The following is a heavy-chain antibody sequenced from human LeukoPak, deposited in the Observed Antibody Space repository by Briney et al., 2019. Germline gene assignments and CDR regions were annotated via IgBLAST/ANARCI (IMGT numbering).Heavy chain of an antibody. CDR1: GGTFSSYA. D-gene: IGHD3-10*01. J-gene: IGHJ5*02. CDR2: IIPIFGTA. Sequence: ASVKVSCKASGGTFSSYAISWVRQAPGQGLEWMGGIIPIFGTANYAQKFQGRVTITADESTSTAYMELSSLRSEDTAVYYCATLVQVQHEALGWFDPWGQGTLVTVSS. CDR3: ATLVQVQHEALGWFDP. V-gene: IGHV1-69*01.